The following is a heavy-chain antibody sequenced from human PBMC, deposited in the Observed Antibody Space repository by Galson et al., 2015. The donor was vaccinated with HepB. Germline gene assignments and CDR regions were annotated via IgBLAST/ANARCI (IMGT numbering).Heavy chain of an antibody. Sequence: SLRLSCAASGFTFSSYALHWVRQAPGKGLEWVAVISYDGSNKNYADSVKGRFTISRDESRNTLHLQMNSLRAEDTAKYYCARDKDPSRNWVDGLIYYGLAVWGQGTTVIVSS. V-gene: IGHV3-30*04. CDR2: ISYDGSNK. D-gene: IGHD7-27*01. J-gene: IGHJ6*02. CDR3: ARDKDPSRNWVDGLIYYGLAV. CDR1: GFTFSSYA.